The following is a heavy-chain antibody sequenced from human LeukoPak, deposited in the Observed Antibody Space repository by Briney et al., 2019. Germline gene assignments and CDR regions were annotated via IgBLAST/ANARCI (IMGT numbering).Heavy chain of an antibody. J-gene: IGHJ4*02. CDR3: ARESESTYYYDSSGYYFDY. Sequence: MASETLSLTCTVSGGSISSYYWSWIRQPAGKGLEWIGRIYTSGSTKYDPSLKSRVTMSVDTSKNQFSLKLSSVTAADTAVYHCARESESTYYYDSSGYYFDYWGQGTLVTVSS. D-gene: IGHD3-22*01. CDR1: GGSISSYY. CDR2: IYTSGST. V-gene: IGHV4-4*07.